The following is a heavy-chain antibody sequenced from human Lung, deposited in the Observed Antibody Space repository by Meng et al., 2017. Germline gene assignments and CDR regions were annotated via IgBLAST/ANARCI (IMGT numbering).Heavy chain of an antibody. J-gene: IGHJ4*02. CDR1: GGSFSDYY. CDR3: ARGPTTMAHDFDY. V-gene: IGHV4-34*01. Sequence: QGQLQRWAAGLLKPSETLSLTGVVSGGSFSDYYWSWIRQPPGKGLEWIGEINHSGSTNYNPSLESRATISVDTSQNNLSLKLSSVTAADSAVYYCARGPTTMAHDFDYWGQGTLVTVSS. D-gene: IGHD4-11*01. CDR2: INHSGST.